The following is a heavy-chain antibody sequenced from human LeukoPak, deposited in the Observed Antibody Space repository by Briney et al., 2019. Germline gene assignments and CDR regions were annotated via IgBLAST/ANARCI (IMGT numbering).Heavy chain of an antibody. D-gene: IGHD4-17*01. CDR3: ARHDYGDLPFFDY. Sequence: GESPRISCKGSGYSFTSYWISWVRQMPGKGLEWMGRIDPSDSYTNYSPSFQGHVTISADKSISTAYLQWSSLKASDTAMYYCARHDYGDLPFFDYWGQGTLVTVSS. CDR1: GYSFTSYW. J-gene: IGHJ4*02. CDR2: IDPSDSYT. V-gene: IGHV5-10-1*01.